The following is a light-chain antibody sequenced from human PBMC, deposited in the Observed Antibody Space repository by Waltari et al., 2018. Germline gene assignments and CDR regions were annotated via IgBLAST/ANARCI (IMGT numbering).Light chain of an antibody. J-gene: IGKJ2*01. CDR3: QQYNSYSG. Sequence: DVQMTQSPSTLSASVGDRVTITCRARQSIGRLLAWYQQKPGKAPNLLIYEASTLETGVPSRFSGSVSGTEFTLTISSLQPDDSATYYCQQYNSYSGFGQGTKLEIK. CDR1: QSIGRL. CDR2: EAS. V-gene: IGKV1-5*03.